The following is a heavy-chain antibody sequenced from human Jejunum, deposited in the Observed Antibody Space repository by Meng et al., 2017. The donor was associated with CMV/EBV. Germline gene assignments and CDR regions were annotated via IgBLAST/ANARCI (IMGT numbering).Heavy chain of an antibody. V-gene: IGHV1-18*01. Sequence: VQLVQSGVEVKKPGASVKASCKASGYTFTSYGISWVRQAPGQGLEWMGWISDYNGNTNYAQKLQGRVTMTTDTSTSTAYIELRSLRSDDTAVYYCAASSSSWYQNWFDPWGQGTLVTVSS. D-gene: IGHD6-13*01. CDR1: GYTFTSYG. CDR3: AASSSSWYQNWFDP. J-gene: IGHJ5*02. CDR2: ISDYNGNT.